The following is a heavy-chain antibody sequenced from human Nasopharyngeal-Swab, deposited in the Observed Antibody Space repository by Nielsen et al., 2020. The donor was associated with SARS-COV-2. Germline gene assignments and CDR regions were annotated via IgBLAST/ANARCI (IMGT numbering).Heavy chain of an antibody. V-gene: IGHV4-31*03. Sequence: SETLSLTCTVSGGSISSGGYYWSWIRQHPGKGLEWIGYIYYSGSTYYNPSLKSRVTISVDTSKNQFSLKLSSVTAADTAVYYCARARVDTAMVPAFDTWGQGTMVTVSS. D-gene: IGHD5-18*01. CDR2: IYYSGST. J-gene: IGHJ3*02. CDR1: GGSISSGGYY. CDR3: ARARVDTAMVPAFDT.